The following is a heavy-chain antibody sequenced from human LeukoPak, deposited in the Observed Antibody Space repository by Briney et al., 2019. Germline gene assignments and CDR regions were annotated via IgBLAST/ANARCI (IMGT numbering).Heavy chain of an antibody. D-gene: IGHD1-7*01. J-gene: IGHJ4*02. CDR2: ISPTSGDT. CDR1: GYTFTGYY. CDR3: VRDGLNWNYDY. V-gene: IGHV1-2*02. Sequence: GASVTVSCKTSGYTFTGYYMHWVRQAPGQGLEWMGWISPTSGDTRYAQKFQGRVAMTRDTSISTAYMELSRLRSDDTAVYYCVRDGLNWNYDYWGQGTLVAVSS.